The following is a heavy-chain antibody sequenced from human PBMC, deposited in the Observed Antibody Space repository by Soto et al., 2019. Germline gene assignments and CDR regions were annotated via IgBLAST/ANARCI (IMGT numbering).Heavy chain of an antibody. CDR3: VKGGAFDIIKITA. D-gene: IGHD3-16*01. CDR1: GFSFSSHG. V-gene: IGHV3-30*18. CDR2: ISYDGSST. J-gene: IGHJ5*02. Sequence: QVQLVESGGGVVQPGRSLRLSCAASGFSFSSHGMHWVRQAPGKGLEWVAVISYDGSSTYYGDSVKGRFTISRDKSKNTLSLQINSLRAEDTAVYYCVKGGAFDIIKITAWGQGTLVTVSS.